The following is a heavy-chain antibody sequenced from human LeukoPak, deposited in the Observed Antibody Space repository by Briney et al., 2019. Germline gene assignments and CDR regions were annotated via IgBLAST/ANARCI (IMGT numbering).Heavy chain of an antibody. CDR1: GGSLSSRY. V-gene: IGHV4-59*11. D-gene: IGHD6-19*01. CDR3: ARGAGWYEY. CDR2: IYYTGTT. J-gene: IGHJ4*02. Sequence: SETLSLTCTVSGGSLSSRYWSWIRQPPGEALEWIAYIYYTGTTNYNPSLKNRATISVDTSKNQFSLNLNSVTAADTAVYYCARGAGWYEYWGQGTLVTVSA.